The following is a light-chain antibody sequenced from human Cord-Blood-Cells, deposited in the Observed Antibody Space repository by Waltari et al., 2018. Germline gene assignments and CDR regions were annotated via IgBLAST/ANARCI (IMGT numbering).Light chain of an antibody. CDR1: SSNIGSNY. V-gene: IGLV1-47*01. CDR3: AAWDDSLSGWV. J-gene: IGLJ3*02. Sequence: QSVLTQPPSASGTPGQRVTISCSGSSSNIGSNYVYWYQQLPGTAPNLLIYRNNQRPSGVPCRFSGSKSGTSASLAISGRRSEDEADYYCAAWDDSLSGWVFGGGTKLTVL. CDR2: RNN.